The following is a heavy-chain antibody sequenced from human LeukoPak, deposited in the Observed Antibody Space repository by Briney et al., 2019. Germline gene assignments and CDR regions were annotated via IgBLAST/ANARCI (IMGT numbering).Heavy chain of an antibody. D-gene: IGHD4/OR15-4a*01. CDR3: ARGPPYGARCDYLDY. CDR1: GFTFSDHW. J-gene: IGHJ4*02. V-gene: IGHV3-7*01. CDR2: IKKDGSEK. Sequence: GGSLRLSCAASGFTFSDHWMSWVRQVPGKGLEWVADIKKDGSEKNEVDSAKGRFTISRDNAKNSLYLEMNSLRAEDTAVYYCARGPPYGARCDYLDYWGQGALVTVSS.